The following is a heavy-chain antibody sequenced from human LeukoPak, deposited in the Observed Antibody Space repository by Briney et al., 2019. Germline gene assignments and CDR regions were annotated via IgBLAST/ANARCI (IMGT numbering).Heavy chain of an antibody. CDR1: GFTFSSYA. CDR3: ARDRVPSDIVVVPAKHHGMDV. V-gene: IGHV3-30-3*01. Sequence: GGSLRLSCAASGFTFSSYAMHWVRQAPGKGLEWVAVISYDGSNKYYADSVKGRFTISRDNSKNTLYLQMNSLRAEDTAVYYCARDRVPSDIVVVPAKHHGMDVWGQGTTVTVSS. J-gene: IGHJ6*02. D-gene: IGHD2-2*01. CDR2: ISYDGSNK.